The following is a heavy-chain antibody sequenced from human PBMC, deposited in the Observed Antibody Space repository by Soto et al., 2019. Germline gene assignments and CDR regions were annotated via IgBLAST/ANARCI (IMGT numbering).Heavy chain of an antibody. V-gene: IGHV1-18*04. J-gene: IGHJ4*02. Sequence: ASVKVSCKASGYTFTSYGISWVRQAPGQGLEWMGWISAYNGNTNYAQKLQGRVTMTTDTSTSTAYMELRSLRSDDTAAYYCARPNTIFGVVTSFDYWGQGTLVTVSS. CDR3: ARPNTIFGVVTSFDY. D-gene: IGHD3-3*01. CDR1: GYTFTSYG. CDR2: ISAYNGNT.